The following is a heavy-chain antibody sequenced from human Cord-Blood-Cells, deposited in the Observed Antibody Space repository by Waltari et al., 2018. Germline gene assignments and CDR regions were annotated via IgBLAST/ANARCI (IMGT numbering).Heavy chain of an antibody. D-gene: IGHD6-6*01. Sequence: QVQLQESGPGLVKPSQTLSLTCTVSGGSISSGDYYWSWIRQPPGQGLEWIGYIDYSGSTEYHPSLKGRCTRSVDTSKNQFSRKLSSVTAADTAGYYCARGPDFEYSSSYYYYGMDVWGQGTTVTVSS. CDR1: GGSISSGDYY. V-gene: IGHV4-30-4*08. CDR3: ARGPDFEYSSSYYYYGMDV. J-gene: IGHJ6*02. CDR2: IDYSGST.